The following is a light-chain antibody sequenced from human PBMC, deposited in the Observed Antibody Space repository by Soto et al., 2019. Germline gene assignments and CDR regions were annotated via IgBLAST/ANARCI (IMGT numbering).Light chain of an antibody. Sequence: QSVLTQPPSVSGAPGQRVTISCTGSSSNIGAGYDVHWYQRLPGTAPKLLIYGNSNRPSGVPDRFSGSKSGTSASLAITGLQAEDEADYYCQSSDSSLSGSYVFGTGTKLTVL. CDR3: QSSDSSLSGSYV. CDR1: SSNIGAGYD. V-gene: IGLV1-40*01. CDR2: GNS. J-gene: IGLJ1*01.